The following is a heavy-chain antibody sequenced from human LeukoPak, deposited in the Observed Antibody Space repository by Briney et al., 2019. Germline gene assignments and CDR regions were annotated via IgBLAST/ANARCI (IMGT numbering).Heavy chain of an antibody. V-gene: IGHV4-59*01. D-gene: IGHD1-7*01. Sequence: MSSETLSLTCTVSGGSISSYYWSWIWQPPGKGLEWIGYIYYSGSTNYNPSLKSRVTISVDTSKNQFSLKLSSVTAADTAVYYCARDNWNYGSSMDVWGQGTTVTVSS. CDR2: IYYSGST. CDR1: GGSISSYY. CDR3: ARDNWNYGSSMDV. J-gene: IGHJ6*02.